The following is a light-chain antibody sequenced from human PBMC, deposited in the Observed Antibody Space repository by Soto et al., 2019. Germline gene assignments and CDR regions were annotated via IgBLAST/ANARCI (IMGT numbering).Light chain of an antibody. J-gene: IGKJ1*01. Sequence: EIVMTHSASTLSVSPGARATLPCGASQSVSSNLAWYQQQPGQAPRLLIYGASTRATGSPARFSGSGSGTEFTLTISSLQSQDFVVYYCQQYNNWPPKTFGQGTKVDIK. CDR3: QQYNNWPPKT. CDR2: GAS. CDR1: QSVSSN. V-gene: IGKV3-15*01.